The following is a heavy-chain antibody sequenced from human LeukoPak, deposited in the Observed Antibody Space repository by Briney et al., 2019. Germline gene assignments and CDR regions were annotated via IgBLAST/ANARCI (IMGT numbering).Heavy chain of an antibody. CDR1: GFTLSSYW. V-gene: IGHV3-7*03. CDR3: AKDSGRRYYDSSGSDY. J-gene: IGHJ4*02. D-gene: IGHD3-22*01. CDR2: MKPDGSEK. Sequence: GGSLRLSCAGSGFTLSSYWMSWVRQAPGKGLEWVANMKPDGSEKYYVDSVKGRFTISRDNAKNSLYLQMNSLRAEDTAVYYCAKDSGRRYYDSSGSDYWGQGTLVTVSS.